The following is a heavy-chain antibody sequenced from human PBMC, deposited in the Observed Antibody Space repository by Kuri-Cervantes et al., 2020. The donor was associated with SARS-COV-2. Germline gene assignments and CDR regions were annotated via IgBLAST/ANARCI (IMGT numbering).Heavy chain of an antibody. CDR3: AREWKGRYSGTFTDY. CDR1: GGSISSGNYY. V-gene: IGHV4-31*03. D-gene: IGHD5-12*01. CDR2: IYYSGST. J-gene: IGHJ4*02. Sequence: SETLSLTCTVSGGSISSGNYYWSWIRQHPGKGLEWIGYIYYSGSTYYNPSLKSRVTMSLDTSKNQFSLKLTSVSAADTAVYYCAREWKGRYSGTFTDYWGPGTLVTSPQ.